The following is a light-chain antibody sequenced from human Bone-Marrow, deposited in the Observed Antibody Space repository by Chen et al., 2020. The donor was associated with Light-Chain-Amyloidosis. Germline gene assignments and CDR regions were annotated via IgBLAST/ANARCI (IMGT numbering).Light chain of an antibody. V-gene: IGLV3-21*02. CDR3: QVWDRSSDRPV. Sequence: SYVLTQPSSVSVAPGQTATIACGGNNIGSTSVPWYQQTPGQAPLLVVYDDSDRPSGSPGRLSGSNSGNAASLTSSRVEAEDEADYYCQVWDRSSDRPVFGGGTKLTVL. CDR2: DDS. CDR1: NIGSTS. J-gene: IGLJ3*02.